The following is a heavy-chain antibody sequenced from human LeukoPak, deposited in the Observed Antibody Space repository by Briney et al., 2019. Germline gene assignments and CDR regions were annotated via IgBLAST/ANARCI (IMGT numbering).Heavy chain of an antibody. Sequence: SETLSLTCTVSGFSISSGHYWGWIRQTPGKGLEWIGSIYYSGNTCYNPSLNSRVTISLDASKNQFSLNLISVIAADTAVYYCAKDRMGIVGATDFDYWGQGTLVTVSS. V-gene: IGHV4-38-2*02. CDR3: AKDRMGIVGATDFDY. J-gene: IGHJ4*02. CDR1: GFSISSGHY. D-gene: IGHD1-26*01. CDR2: IYYSGNT.